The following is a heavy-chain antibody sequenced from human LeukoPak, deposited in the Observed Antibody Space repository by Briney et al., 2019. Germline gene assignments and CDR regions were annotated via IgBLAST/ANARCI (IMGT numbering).Heavy chain of an antibody. D-gene: IGHD3-22*01. CDR1: GFTFGSYE. J-gene: IGHJ4*02. V-gene: IGHV3-48*03. CDR3: ARSTYYSDSRPYPLHY. CDR2: ISSSGSTM. Sequence: GGSLRLSCAASGFTFGSYEMNWVRQAPGKGLEWVSYISSSGSTMYYADSVKGRFTISRDNAKNSLYLQMNSLRAEDTAVYYCARSTYYSDSRPYPLHYWGQGTLVIVSS.